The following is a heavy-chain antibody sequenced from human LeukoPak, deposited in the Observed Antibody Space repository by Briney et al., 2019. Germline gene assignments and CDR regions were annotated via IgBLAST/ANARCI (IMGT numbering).Heavy chain of an antibody. CDR2: IYHSGST. V-gene: IGHV4-4*02. CDR3: ARAGVDYYDSSGPYFDY. J-gene: IGHJ4*02. D-gene: IGHD3-22*01. Sequence: SETLSLTCAVSGGSISSSNWWSWVRQPPGKGLEWIGEIYHSGSTNYNPSLKSRVTISVDKSKNQFSLKLSSVTAADTAVYYCARAGVDYYDSSGPYFDYWGQGTLVTVSS. CDR1: GGSISSSNW.